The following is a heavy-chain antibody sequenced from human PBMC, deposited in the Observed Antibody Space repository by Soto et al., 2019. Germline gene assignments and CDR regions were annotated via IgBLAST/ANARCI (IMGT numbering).Heavy chain of an antibody. CDR2: LYGNGDT. CDR3: AHTGHLVDAFDF. J-gene: IGHJ3*01. V-gene: IGHV2-5*01. D-gene: IGHD1-1*01. Sequence: QITLKESAPTLVKPTETLTLTCAFSGFSLNSDEVGVGWIRQPPGKALECLALLYGNGDTRFSPSLKSRLTFTKDTSANLVVLSLANVDPVDTATYFCAHTGHLVDAFDFWGQGTLVTVSS. CDR1: GFSLNSDEVG.